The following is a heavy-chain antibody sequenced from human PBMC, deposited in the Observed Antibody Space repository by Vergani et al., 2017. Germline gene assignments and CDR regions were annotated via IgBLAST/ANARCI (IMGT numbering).Heavy chain of an antibody. J-gene: IGHJ3*02. V-gene: IGHV3-11*01. CDR2: ISNSGNTI. CDR3: ARDHRDYNNYPGTFDI. D-gene: IGHD5-24*01. Sequence: QVQLVESGGGLVKPGGSLRLPCAASGFSFSDHYMTCIRQAPGKGLEWVSYISNSGNTIEYADSVKGRFSISRDNAKSSLFLQMDSLRAEDTAVYYCARDHRDYNNYPGTFDIWGQGSMVTVSS. CDR1: GFSFSDHY.